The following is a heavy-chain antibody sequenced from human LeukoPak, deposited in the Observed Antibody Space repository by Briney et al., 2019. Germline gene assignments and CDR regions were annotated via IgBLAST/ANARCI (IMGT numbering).Heavy chain of an antibody. Sequence: GGSLRLSCAASGFTFSGYWMSWVRQAPGKGLEWGANMKEDGSEKYCVDSVKGRFTISRDNAKNSLYLQMNSLRAEDTAVYYCARGGFRYFDRWGQGTLVTVSS. CDR1: GFTFSGYW. D-gene: IGHD3-16*02. CDR3: ARGGFRYFDR. CDR2: MKEDGSEK. J-gene: IGHJ5*02. V-gene: IGHV3-7*04.